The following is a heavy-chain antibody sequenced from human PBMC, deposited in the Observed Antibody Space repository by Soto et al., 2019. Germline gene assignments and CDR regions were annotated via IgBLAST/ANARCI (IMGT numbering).Heavy chain of an antibody. CDR2: IGTGSDT. Sequence: GGSLRLSCAASGFTFSTYDMHWVRQPTGRGLEWVSAIGTGSDTYYSDSVKGRFTISRENAKNSLYLQMNSLGAGDTAVYYCVREGHSTNWNNWFLDLWGRGTQVTVYS. J-gene: IGHJ2*01. CDR3: VREGHSTNWNNWFLDL. CDR1: GFTFSTYD. V-gene: IGHV3-13*01. D-gene: IGHD2-2*01.